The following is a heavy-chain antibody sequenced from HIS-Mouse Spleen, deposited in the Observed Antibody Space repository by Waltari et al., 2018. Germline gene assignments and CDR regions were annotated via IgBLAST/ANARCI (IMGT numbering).Heavy chain of an antibody. CDR3: AREWHGGGSYFY. CDR1: GFTFSSYS. V-gene: IGHV3-21*05. D-gene: IGHD1-26*01. CDR2: IMRSSSYI. Sequence: EVQLVESGGGLVKPGGSLRLSCAASGFTFSSYSMNWVRQAPGKGRGWSSDIMRSSSYIDDADSVKGRFTISRDNAKNALYLQMNSLRAEDTAVYYCAREWHGGGSYFYWGQGTLVTVSS. J-gene: IGHJ4*02.